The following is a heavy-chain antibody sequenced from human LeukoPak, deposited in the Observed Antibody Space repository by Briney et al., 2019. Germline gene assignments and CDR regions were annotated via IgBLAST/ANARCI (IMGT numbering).Heavy chain of an antibody. Sequence: SETLPLTCTVSGGSISSYYWSWIRQPPGKGPEWIGYIYYSGSTRYNPSLKSRVTISVDTSKNQISLKLGSVTAADTAVYYCARHDVAGATTDYFQHWGQGTLVTVSS. D-gene: IGHD1-26*01. J-gene: IGHJ1*01. CDR1: GGSISSYY. CDR2: IYYSGST. CDR3: ARHDVAGATTDYFQH. V-gene: IGHV4-59*08.